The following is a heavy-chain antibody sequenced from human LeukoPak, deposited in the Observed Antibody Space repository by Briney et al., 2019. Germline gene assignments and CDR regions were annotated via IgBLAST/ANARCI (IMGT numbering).Heavy chain of an antibody. Sequence: GGSLRHSCAASGFTFSSYSMNWVRQAPGKGLEWVSSISSSSSYIYYADSVKGRFTISRDNAKNSLYLQMNSLRAEDTAVYYCARDYCTNGVCYRADNDYWGQGTLVTVSS. CDR3: ARDYCTNGVCYRADNDY. J-gene: IGHJ4*02. CDR1: GFTFSSYS. D-gene: IGHD2-8*01. V-gene: IGHV3-21*01. CDR2: ISSSSSYI.